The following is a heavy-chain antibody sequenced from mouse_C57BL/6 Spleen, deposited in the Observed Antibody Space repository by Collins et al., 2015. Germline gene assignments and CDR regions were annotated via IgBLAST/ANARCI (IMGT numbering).Heavy chain of an antibody. V-gene: IGHV1-26*01. CDR1: GYTFTDYY. Sequence: EVQLQQSGPELVKPGASVKISCKASGYTFTDYYMNWVKQSHGKSLEWIGDINPNNGGTSYNQKFKGKATLTVDKSSSTAYMELRSLTSEDSAVYYCASLLTNYFDYWGQGTTLTVSS. J-gene: IGHJ2*01. CDR2: INPNNGGT. D-gene: IGHD6-1*01. CDR3: ASLLTNYFDY.